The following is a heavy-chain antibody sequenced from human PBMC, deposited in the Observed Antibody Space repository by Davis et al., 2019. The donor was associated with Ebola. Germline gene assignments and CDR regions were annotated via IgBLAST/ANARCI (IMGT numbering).Heavy chain of an antibody. J-gene: IGHJ6*02. D-gene: IGHD6-13*01. V-gene: IGHV3-11*01. CDR3: ARGGIAAAPSYYYYGMDV. CDR2: ISSSGSTI. CDR1: GFTFSDYD. Sequence: GESLKISCAVSGFTFSDYDMTWIRQAPGKGLEWVSYISSSGSTIYYADSVKGRFTISRDNSKNSLYLQMNSLRAEDTALYHCARGGIAAAPSYYYYGMDVWGQGTTVTVSS.